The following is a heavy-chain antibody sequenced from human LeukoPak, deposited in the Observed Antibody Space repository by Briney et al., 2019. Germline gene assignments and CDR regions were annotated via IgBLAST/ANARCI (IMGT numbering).Heavy chain of an antibody. CDR3: ARDRFRAADGTGLYYYYGMDV. D-gene: IGHD6-13*01. J-gene: IGHJ6*02. CDR2: ISAYNGNT. Sequence: ASVKVSCKASGYTFTSYGISWVRQAPGQGLEWMGWISAYNGNTNYAQKLQGRVTMTTDTSTSTAYMELRSLRSDDTAVYYCARDRFRAADGTGLYYYYGMDVWGQGTTVTVSS. CDR1: GYTFTSYG. V-gene: IGHV1-18*01.